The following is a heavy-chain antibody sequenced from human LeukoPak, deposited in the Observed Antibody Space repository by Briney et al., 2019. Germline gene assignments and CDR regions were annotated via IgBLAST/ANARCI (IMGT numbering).Heavy chain of an antibody. V-gene: IGHV4-34*01. Sequence: SETLSLTCAVYGGSFSGYYWSWIRQPPGKGLEWIGEINHSGSTNYNPSLKSRVTISVDTSKNQFSLKLSSVTAADTAVYYCARGLSIAVANIGYYLDYWGQGTLVTVSS. CDR2: INHSGST. J-gene: IGHJ4*02. CDR3: ARGLSIAVANIGYYLDY. D-gene: IGHD6-19*01. CDR1: GGSFSGYY.